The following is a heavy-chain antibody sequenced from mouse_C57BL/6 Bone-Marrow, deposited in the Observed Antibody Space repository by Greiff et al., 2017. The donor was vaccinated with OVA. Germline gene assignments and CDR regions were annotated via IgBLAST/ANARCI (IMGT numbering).Heavy chain of an antibody. J-gene: IGHJ4*01. CDR1: GYTFTEYT. CDR2: FYPGSGSI. CDR3: ARHDTVYYDYDDGYAMDY. D-gene: IGHD2-4*01. Sequence: LQESGAELVKPGASVKLSCKASGYTFTEYTIHWVKQRSGQGLEWIGWFYPGSGSIKYNEKFKDKATLTADKSSSTVYMELSILTSEDSAVYFCARHDTVYYDYDDGYAMDYWGQGTSVTVSS. V-gene: IGHV1-62-2*01.